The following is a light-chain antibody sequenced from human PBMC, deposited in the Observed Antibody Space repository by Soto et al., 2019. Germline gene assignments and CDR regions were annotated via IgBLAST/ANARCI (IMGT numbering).Light chain of an antibody. CDR3: QQYGTSPLT. J-gene: IGKJ4*01. CDR2: GAS. CDR1: QSVSSNY. V-gene: IGKV3-20*01. Sequence: EIVLTQSPGTPSLSPGERATLSCGASQSVSSNYLAWYQQKPGQGPRLLIYGASTRATAIADRFSGSGSGTDFTLTITRLEPEDFAVYYCQQYGTSPLTFGGGTKIEIK.